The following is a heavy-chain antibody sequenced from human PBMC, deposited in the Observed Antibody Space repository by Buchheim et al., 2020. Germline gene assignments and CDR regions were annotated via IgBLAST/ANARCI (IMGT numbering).Heavy chain of an antibody. V-gene: IGHV4-59*01. D-gene: IGHD3-3*01. CDR1: GGSISSYY. Sequence: QVQLQESGPGLVKPSETLSLTCTVSGGSISSYYWSWIRQPPGKGLEWIGYIYYSGSTNYNPSLKSRVTISVDTSKNQFSLKLSSVTAADTAVYYCARSPRPYDDFWGGYALRAGYYYGMDVWGRGTT. CDR2: IYYSGST. J-gene: IGHJ6*02. CDR3: ARSPRPYDDFWGGYALRAGYYYGMDV.